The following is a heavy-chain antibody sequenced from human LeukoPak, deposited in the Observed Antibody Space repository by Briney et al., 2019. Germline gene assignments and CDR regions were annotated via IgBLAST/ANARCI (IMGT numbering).Heavy chain of an antibody. CDR2: IYYSGST. D-gene: IGHD3-22*01. V-gene: IGHV4-31*03. CDR1: GGSISSGGYY. J-gene: IGHJ4*02. CDR3: ARGGYYDSSGYLVDY. Sequence: SGTLSLTCTVSGGSISSGGYYWSWIRQHPGKGLEWIGYIYYSGSTYYNPSLKSRVTISVDTSKNQFSLKLSSVTAADTAVYYCARGGYYDSSGYLVDYWGQGTLVTVSS.